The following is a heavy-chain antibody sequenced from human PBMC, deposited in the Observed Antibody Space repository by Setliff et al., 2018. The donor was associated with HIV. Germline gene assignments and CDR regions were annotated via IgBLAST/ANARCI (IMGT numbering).Heavy chain of an antibody. D-gene: IGHD3-10*01. CDR1: GFTFDSYS. CDR3: AKSKAARMVRGDSFDI. J-gene: IGHJ3*02. Sequence: PGGSLRLSCATSGFTFDSYSIIWVRQAPGKGLEWVSSISSSGVSTYYVDSVKGRFTISRDNSKNTLYLQMNSLTAADTAVYYCAKSKAARMVRGDSFDIWGQGTMVTVSS. CDR2: ISSSGVST. V-gene: IGHV3-23*01.